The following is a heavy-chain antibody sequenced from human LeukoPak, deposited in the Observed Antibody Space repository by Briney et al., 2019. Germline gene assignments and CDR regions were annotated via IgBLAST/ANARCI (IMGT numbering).Heavy chain of an antibody. V-gene: IGHV3-23*01. CDR1: GFTFSSYA. J-gene: IGHJ3*02. D-gene: IGHD6-13*01. CDR2: MRGNGGST. CDR3: AKSITAAGTYAFDI. Sequence: GGSLRLSCAASGFTFSSYAMSWVRQAPGKGLEWVSAMRGNGGSTEYVDSVRGRFIISRDNSRNTLYLQMNSLRAVDTAVYYCAKSITAAGTYAFDIWGQGTVVTVSS.